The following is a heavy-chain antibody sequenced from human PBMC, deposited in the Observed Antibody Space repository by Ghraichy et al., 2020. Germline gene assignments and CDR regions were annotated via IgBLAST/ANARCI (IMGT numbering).Heavy chain of an antibody. CDR2: IYYTGSI. D-gene: IGHD1-14*01. Sequence: SETLSLTCAVSGYSISSTNWWGWIRQPPGKGLEWIGYIYYTGSIYYNPSLKSRVTMSVDTSKNQFSLKLSSVTAVDTAVYYCARKPDGISYFDPWGQGTLVTVSS. CDR3: ARKPDGISYFDP. J-gene: IGHJ5*02. V-gene: IGHV4-28*05. CDR1: GYSISSTNW.